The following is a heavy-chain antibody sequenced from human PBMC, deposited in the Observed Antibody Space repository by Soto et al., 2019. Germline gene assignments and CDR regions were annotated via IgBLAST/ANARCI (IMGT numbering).Heavy chain of an antibody. CDR3: AKAWDYYDSSGYECFDY. CDR2: ISYDGSNK. Sequence: GGSLRLSCAASGFTFSSYGMHWVRQAPGKGLEWVAVISYDGSNKYYADSVKGRFTISRDNSKNTLYLQMNSLRAEDTAVYYCAKAWDYYDSSGYECFDYWGQGT. V-gene: IGHV3-30*18. D-gene: IGHD3-22*01. CDR1: GFTFSSYG. J-gene: IGHJ4*02.